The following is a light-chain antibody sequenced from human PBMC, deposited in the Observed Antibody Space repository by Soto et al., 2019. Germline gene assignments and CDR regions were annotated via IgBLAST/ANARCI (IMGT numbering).Light chain of an antibody. CDR2: DVN. CDR1: SSDIGASNY. Sequence: QSPLTQPASVSGSPGQSITISCTGTSSDIGASNYVSWYQQHAGQAPKLMIADVNNRPSGISDRYSCTKSGNMATLTISGLQGEDEVDYYRYSWNRNSDTHYAFGTGTKVTVL. J-gene: IGLJ1*01. CDR3: YSWNRNSDTHYA. V-gene: IGLV2-14*03.